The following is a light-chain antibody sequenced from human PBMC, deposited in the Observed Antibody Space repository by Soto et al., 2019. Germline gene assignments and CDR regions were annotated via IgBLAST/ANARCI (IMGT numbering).Light chain of an antibody. CDR2: GVS. Sequence: QSVLTQPASVSGSPGQSITISCTGTNSDIGGYNYVSWYQQYPGKAPKLMIFGVSDRPSGVSNRFSGSKSGTTASLTISGLQAEDEADYYCSSYTTSSTVVVFGGGTKLTVL. J-gene: IGLJ2*01. CDR1: NSDIGGYNY. V-gene: IGLV2-14*01. CDR3: SSYTTSSTVVV.